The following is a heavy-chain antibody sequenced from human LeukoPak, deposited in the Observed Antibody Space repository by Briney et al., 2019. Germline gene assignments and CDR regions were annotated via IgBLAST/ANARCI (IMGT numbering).Heavy chain of an antibody. CDR2: INSDGSNT. J-gene: IGHJ4*02. CDR1: GFTFSSSW. Sequence: GGSLRLSCAASGFTFSSSWMHWVRQAPGKGLVWVSHINSDGSNTKYADSVKGRFTISRDNAKNTLSLQMNSLRAEDTAVYYCARGSPLGGNWGQGTLVTVST. CDR3: ARGSPLGGN. V-gene: IGHV3-74*01.